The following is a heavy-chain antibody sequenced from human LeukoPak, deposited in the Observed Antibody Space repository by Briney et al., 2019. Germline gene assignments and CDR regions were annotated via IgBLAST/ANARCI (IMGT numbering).Heavy chain of an antibody. D-gene: IGHD1-7*01. V-gene: IGHV3-23*01. CDR3: AKAVSYNWNYSWFDP. CDR1: GFSFSNYA. Sequence: PGGSLRLSCVASGFSFSNYAMSWVRQPPGKGLEWVSTLINTGYSTYYADSVKGRFTISRDNSRNTLYLQMNSLRAEDTAVYYCAKAVSYNWNYSWFDPWGQGTLVTVSS. J-gene: IGHJ5*02. CDR2: LINTGYST.